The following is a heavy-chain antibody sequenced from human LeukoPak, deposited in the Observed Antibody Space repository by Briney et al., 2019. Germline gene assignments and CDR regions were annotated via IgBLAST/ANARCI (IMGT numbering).Heavy chain of an antibody. D-gene: IGHD3-10*01. CDR1: GFTFSSYG. CDR3: AKGYYGSGSSDAFDI. CDR2: ISYDGSNK. Sequence: PGGSLRLSCAASGFTFSSYGMHWVRQAPGKGLEWVAVISYDGSNKYYADSVKGRFTISRDNSKNTLYLQMNSLRAEDTAVYYCAKGYYGSGSSDAFDIWGQGTRVTVSS. J-gene: IGHJ3*02. V-gene: IGHV3-30*18.